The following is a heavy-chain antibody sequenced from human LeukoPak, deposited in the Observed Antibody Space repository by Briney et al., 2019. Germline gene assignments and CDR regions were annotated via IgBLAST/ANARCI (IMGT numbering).Heavy chain of an antibody. J-gene: IGHJ4*02. CDR3: ASGRQLGY. Sequence: GGSLSLSCAVSGFTLSKFCMRWVRQAAGKGLEWVANIKEDGSEKYYVDSVKGRFNISRDNARNSLYLQMNSLRAEDTAVYYCASGRQLGYWGQGTLVTVSS. CDR1: GFTLSKFC. D-gene: IGHD6-13*01. V-gene: IGHV3-7*01. CDR2: IKEDGSEK.